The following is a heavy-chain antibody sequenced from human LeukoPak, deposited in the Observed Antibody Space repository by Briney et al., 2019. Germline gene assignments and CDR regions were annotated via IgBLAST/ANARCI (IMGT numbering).Heavy chain of an antibody. J-gene: IGHJ4*02. V-gene: IGHV3-30*18. CDR3: AKGVVAYCDGDCQSRTGLGD. Sequence: PGGSLRLSCAASGFAFSAYDMHWVRQAPGEGLEWLAVISYSGSNQYYGDSVKGRFTISRDNSKSTLDLEIQSLRPEDTAVYYCAKGVVAYCDGDCQSRTGLGDWGQGTLVTVSS. D-gene: IGHD2-21*02. CDR1: GFAFSAYD. CDR2: ISYSGSNQ.